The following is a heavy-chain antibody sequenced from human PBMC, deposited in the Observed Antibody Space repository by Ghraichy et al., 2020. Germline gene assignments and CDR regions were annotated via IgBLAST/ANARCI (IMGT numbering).Heavy chain of an antibody. CDR2: ISRGGDRT. D-gene: IGHD3-22*01. CDR1: GFTFSNYA. J-gene: IGHJ2*01. V-gene: IGHV3-23*01. Sequence: GGSLRLSCAASGFTFSNYAMSWVRQAPGKGLEWVSAISRGGDRTYYADSVKGRFIISRENSKNTVYLQMKSLRAEDTAVYYCAKVTYYYDSRGYRYFDLWGRGTLVTVSS. CDR3: AKVTYYYDSRGYRYFDL.